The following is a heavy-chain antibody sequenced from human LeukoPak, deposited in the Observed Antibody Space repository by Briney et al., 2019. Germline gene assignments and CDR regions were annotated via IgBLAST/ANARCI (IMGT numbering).Heavy chain of an antibody. CDR2: INPNSGGT. J-gene: IGHJ4*02. CDR3: ARDGQLIMGQEIDY. D-gene: IGHD3-16*01. V-gene: IGHV1-2*06. CDR1: AYTSTGYY. Sequence: ASVKVSCKAPAYTSTGYYMHWVRQAPPHGLAPLGRINPNSGGTNYAQKFQGRVTMTRDTSISTAYMELSRLRSDDTAVYYCARDGQLIMGQEIDYWGQGTMVTVSS.